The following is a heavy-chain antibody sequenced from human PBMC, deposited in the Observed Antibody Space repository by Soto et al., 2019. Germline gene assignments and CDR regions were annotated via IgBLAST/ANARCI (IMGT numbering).Heavy chain of an antibody. CDR1: GGSISRSY. D-gene: IGHD3-16*01. CDR3: ARGGEHSDYDYYYMDV. Sequence: SETLSLTCTVSGGSISRSYWNWIRQPPGKGLEWIGYIYYSGSTNYNPSLKSRVTISLDTSKKQFSLKLRSMTAADTAVYYCARGGEHSDYDYYYMDVWGKGTTVTVSS. J-gene: IGHJ6*03. CDR2: IYYSGST. V-gene: IGHV4-59*01.